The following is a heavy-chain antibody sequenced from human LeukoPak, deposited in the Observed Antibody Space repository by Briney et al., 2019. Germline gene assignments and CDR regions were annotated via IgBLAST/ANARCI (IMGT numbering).Heavy chain of an antibody. CDR2: INWNGGST. CDR3: AREIRRYYYDSSGYYQLDY. CDR1: GFTFDDYG. D-gene: IGHD3-22*01. Sequence: LPGGSLRLSCAASGFTFDDYGMSWVRQAPGKGLEWDSGINWNGGSTGYADSVKGRFTISRDNAKNSLYLQMNSLRAEDTALYYCAREIRRYYYDSSGYYQLDYWGQGTLVTVSS. V-gene: IGHV3-20*04. J-gene: IGHJ4*02.